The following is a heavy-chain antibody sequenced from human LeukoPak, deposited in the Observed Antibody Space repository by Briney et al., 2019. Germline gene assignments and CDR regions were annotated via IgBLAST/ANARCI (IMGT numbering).Heavy chain of an antibody. J-gene: IGHJ6*03. CDR1: GYTFTGYY. V-gene: IGHV1-69*13. CDR2: IIPIFGTA. Sequence: SVKVSCKASGYTFTGYYIHWVRQAPGQGLEWMGGIIPIFGTANYAQKFQGRVTITADESTSTAYMELSSLRSEDTAVYYCARQPPSTYYYMDVWGKGTAVTISS. CDR3: ARQPPSTYYYMDV.